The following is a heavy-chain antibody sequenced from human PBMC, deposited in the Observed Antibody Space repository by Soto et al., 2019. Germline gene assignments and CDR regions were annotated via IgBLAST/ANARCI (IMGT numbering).Heavy chain of an antibody. CDR1: GFSLSGYW. CDR3: VRVLKSIGWDNDIFDI. Sequence: GGSLRLSCAASGFSLSGYWMHWVRQAPGKGLVWVSRIDTYGSATKYADSVEGRFSISKDNAENTLYLQMNNLRADDTAVYYCVRVLKSIGWDNDIFDIWGQGTMVTVSS. CDR2: IDTYGSAT. D-gene: IGHD6-19*01. J-gene: IGHJ3*02. V-gene: IGHV3-74*01.